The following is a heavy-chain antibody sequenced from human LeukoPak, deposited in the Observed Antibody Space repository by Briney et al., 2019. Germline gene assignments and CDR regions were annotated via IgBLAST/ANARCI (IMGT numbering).Heavy chain of an antibody. CDR1: GYSISSGYY. J-gene: IGHJ6*03. V-gene: IGHV4-61*01. Sequence: SETLSLTCTVSGYSISSGYYWGWIRQPPGKGLEWIGYIYYSGSTNYNPSLKSRVTISVDTSKNQFSLKLSSVTAYYCARGRSSMVRGYYYYMDVWGKGTTVTISS. CDR3: SMVRGYYYYMDV. D-gene: IGHD3-10*01. CDR2: IYYSGST.